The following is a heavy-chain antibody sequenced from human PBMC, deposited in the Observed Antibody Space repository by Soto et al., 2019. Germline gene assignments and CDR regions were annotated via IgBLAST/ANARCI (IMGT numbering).Heavy chain of an antibody. CDR2: IVPILALA. D-gene: IGHD3-10*01. CDR1: GGTFSRYT. Sequence: QVQLVQSGAEVKKPGSSVKVSCKSSGGTFSRYTFSWVRQAPGQGLEWMGRIVPILALATYAQKFQGRVTITADKSTSRSFMERSSLTFEDTAMYDWARALWSGEQNSGLDVWGQGTTVTVSS. J-gene: IGHJ6*02. V-gene: IGHV1-69*02. CDR3: ARALWSGEQNSGLDV.